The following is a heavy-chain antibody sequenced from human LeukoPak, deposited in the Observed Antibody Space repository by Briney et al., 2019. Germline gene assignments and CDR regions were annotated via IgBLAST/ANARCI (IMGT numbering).Heavy chain of an antibody. CDR1: GYSFSDHG. Sequence: ASVKVSRKTSGYSFSDHGIRWVRQAPGQGLKWMGWISGYKGNTYYAQRFQSRVTMTTGTSTGTAYIELRSLRSDDTALYYCARDPGYTSSYYFDAWGQGTLVTVSS. D-gene: IGHD6-19*01. CDR2: ISGYKGNT. J-gene: IGHJ4*02. CDR3: ARDPGYTSSYYFDA. V-gene: IGHV1-18*01.